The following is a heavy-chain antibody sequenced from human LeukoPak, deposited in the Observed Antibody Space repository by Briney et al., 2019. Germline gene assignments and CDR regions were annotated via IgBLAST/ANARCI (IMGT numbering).Heavy chain of an antibody. CDR3: ARHLGQGGWLQWFGEQYYYYGMDV. D-gene: IGHD3-10*01. J-gene: IGHJ6*04. V-gene: IGHV5-10-1*01. CDR2: IDPSDSYT. Sequence: GESLRISCKGSGYSFTSYWISWVRQMPGKGLEWMGRIDPSDSYTNYSPSFQGHVTISADKSISTAYLQWSSLKASDTAMYYCARHLGQGGWLQWFGEQYYYYGMDVWGKGPTVTVSS. CDR1: GYSFTSYW.